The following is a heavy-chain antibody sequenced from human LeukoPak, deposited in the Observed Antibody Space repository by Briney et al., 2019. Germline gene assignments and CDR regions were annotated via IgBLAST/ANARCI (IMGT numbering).Heavy chain of an antibody. V-gene: IGHV4-59*08. CDR3: ARLERRQEAFDI. D-gene: IGHD1-1*01. Sequence: SETLSLTCTVSGGSISSQYWSWIRQPPGKGLEWIGYSYYTGSTNYNPSLKSRVTTSVDTSKNQFSLKLSSVTAADTAVYYCARLERRQEAFDIWGQGTMVTVSS. CDR2: SYYTGST. CDR1: GGSISSQY. J-gene: IGHJ3*02.